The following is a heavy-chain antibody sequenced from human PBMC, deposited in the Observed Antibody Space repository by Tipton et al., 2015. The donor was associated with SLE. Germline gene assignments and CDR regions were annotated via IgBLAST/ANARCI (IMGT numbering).Heavy chain of an antibody. CDR3: ATHSSRTGDY. D-gene: IGHD6-13*01. CDR2: IYYSGST. V-gene: IGHV4-39*07. Sequence: LSLTCTVSGGSISSSSYYWGWIRQPPGKGLEWIGSIYYSGSTYYNPSLKSRVTISVDTSKNQFSLKLSSVTAADTAVYYCATHSSRTGDYWGQGTLVTVSS. CDR1: GGSISSSSYY. J-gene: IGHJ4*02.